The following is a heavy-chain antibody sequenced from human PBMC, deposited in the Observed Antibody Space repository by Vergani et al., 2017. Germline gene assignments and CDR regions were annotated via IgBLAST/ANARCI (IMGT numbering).Heavy chain of an antibody. Sequence: EVQLVESGGGLVKPGGSLRLSCAASGFTFSSYSMNWVRQAPGKGLGWVSSISSSSSYIYYADSVKGRFTISRDNAKNSLYLQMNSLRAEDTAVYYCARAKRGGYYDSSGYYSFDYWGQGTLVTVSS. CDR1: GFTFSSYS. J-gene: IGHJ4*02. V-gene: IGHV3-21*01. D-gene: IGHD3-22*01. CDR3: ARAKRGGYYDSSGYYSFDY. CDR2: ISSSSSYI.